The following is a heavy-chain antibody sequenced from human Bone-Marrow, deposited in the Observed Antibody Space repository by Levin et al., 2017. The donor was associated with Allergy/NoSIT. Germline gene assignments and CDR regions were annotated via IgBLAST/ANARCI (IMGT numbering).Heavy chain of an antibody. J-gene: IGHJ4*02. CDR1: GFIFGDYS. CDR2: IRDKAYGGTT. Sequence: SGGSLRLSCTASGFIFGDYSMSWFRQAPGKGLEWVGFIRDKAYGGTTQYAASVRGRFTISRDDSKSIAYLQMNSLKTEDTAVYYCTRDDASGWYEGMADFWGQGTLVTVSS. V-gene: IGHV3-49*03. CDR3: TRDDASGWYEGMADF. D-gene: IGHD6-19*01.